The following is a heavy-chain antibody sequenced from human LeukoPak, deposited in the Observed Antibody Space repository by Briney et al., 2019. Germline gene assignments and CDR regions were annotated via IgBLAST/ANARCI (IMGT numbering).Heavy chain of an antibody. CDR2: ISAGGGST. CDR1: ESPFSSYA. CDR3: ARTLRGGDWYFDY. V-gene: IGHV3-23*01. J-gene: IGHJ4*02. D-gene: IGHD2-21*02. Sequence: GGSLRLSCAASESPFSSYAISWFRQPPEKGLEWVSTISAGGGSTYYADSVKGLFSISRDNSKNTLYLQMNSLRADDTALYHCARTLRGGDWYFDYWGQGTLVTVSS.